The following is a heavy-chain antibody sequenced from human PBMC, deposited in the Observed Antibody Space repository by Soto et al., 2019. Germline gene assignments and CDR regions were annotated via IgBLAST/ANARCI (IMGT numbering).Heavy chain of an antibody. J-gene: IGHJ5*02. CDR1: GGSISSSSYY. D-gene: IGHD3-3*01. V-gene: IGHV4-39*01. CDR3: AKSLRFLEWFPPGDNWFDP. CDR2: IYYSGST. Sequence: PSETLSLTCTVSGGSISSSSYYWGWIRQPPGKGLEWIGSIYYSGSTYYNPSLKSRVTISVDTSKNQFSLKLSSVTAADTAVYYCAKSLRFLEWFPPGDNWFDPWGQGTLVTVSS.